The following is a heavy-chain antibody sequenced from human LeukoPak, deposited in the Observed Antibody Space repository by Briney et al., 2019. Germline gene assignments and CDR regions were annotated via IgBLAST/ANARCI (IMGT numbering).Heavy chain of an antibody. CDR2: IYTSGST. D-gene: IGHD3-10*01. CDR3: ARDRYGSGSYYKSWFDP. CDR1: GGSISSYY. V-gene: IGHV4-4*07. Sequence: SETLSLTYPVSGGSISSYYWSWIRQPAGKGLEWIGRIYTSGSTNYNPSLKSRVTMSVDTSKNQFSLKLTSVTAADTAVYYCARDRYGSGSYYKSWFDPWGQGTLVTVSS. J-gene: IGHJ5*02.